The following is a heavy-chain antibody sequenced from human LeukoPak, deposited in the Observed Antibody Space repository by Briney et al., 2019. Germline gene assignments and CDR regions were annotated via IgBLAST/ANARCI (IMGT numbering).Heavy chain of an antibody. CDR3: AKGGVVPAAQLDY. Sequence: GGSLRLSCAASGFTFSSYTIHWVRQAPGKGLEWVAVISYDGSNKYYADSVKGRFTISRDNSKNTLYLQMNSLRAEDTAVYYCAKGGVVPAAQLDYWGQGTLVTVSS. V-gene: IGHV3-30*04. CDR1: GFTFSSYT. CDR2: ISYDGSNK. D-gene: IGHD2-2*01. J-gene: IGHJ4*02.